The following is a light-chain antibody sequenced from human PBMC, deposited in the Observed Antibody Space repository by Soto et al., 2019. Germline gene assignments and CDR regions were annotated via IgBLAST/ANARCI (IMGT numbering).Light chain of an antibody. Sequence: QSVRSHPASVSWSPGHSITISCIGTSSDIGTYNRVSWYQQPPGTAPKLIIYEVNNRPSGVPDRFSGSKSGNTASLIISGLQAEEEADYYCNSFTTSTNYVFGTGTKVTVL. CDR2: EVN. V-gene: IGLV2-18*02. CDR1: SSDIGTYNR. CDR3: NSFTTSTNYV. J-gene: IGLJ1*01.